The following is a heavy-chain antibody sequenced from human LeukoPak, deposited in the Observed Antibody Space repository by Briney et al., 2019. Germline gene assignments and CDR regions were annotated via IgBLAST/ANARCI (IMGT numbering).Heavy chain of an antibody. CDR1: GFTFDDSV. J-gene: IGHJ6*03. D-gene: IGHD3-16*02. V-gene: IGHV3-49*04. CDR2: IRSKAYGGTT. Sequence: GGSLRLSCAASGFTFDDSVMSWVRQAPGKGLEWVGFIRSKAYGGTTEYAASVKGRFTISRDDSKSIAYLQMNSLKTEDTAVYYCTKSNYDYVWGSYRPTNYYYYYMDVWGKGTTVTISS. CDR3: TKSNYDYVWGSYRPTNYYYYYMDV.